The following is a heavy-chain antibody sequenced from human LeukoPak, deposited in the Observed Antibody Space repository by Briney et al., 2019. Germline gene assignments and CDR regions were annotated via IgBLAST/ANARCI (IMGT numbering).Heavy chain of an antibody. V-gene: IGHV3-23*01. Sequence: GGSLRLSCAASGFTFSSYAMSWVRQAPGKGLEWVSAISGSGGSTYYADSVKGRFTTSRDNSKNTLYLQMNSLRAEDTAVYYCAKVGSTRRMIVVANDISFDYWGQGTLVTVSS. CDR3: AKVGSTRRMIVVANDISFDY. D-gene: IGHD3-22*01. J-gene: IGHJ4*02. CDR1: GFTFSSYA. CDR2: ISGSGGST.